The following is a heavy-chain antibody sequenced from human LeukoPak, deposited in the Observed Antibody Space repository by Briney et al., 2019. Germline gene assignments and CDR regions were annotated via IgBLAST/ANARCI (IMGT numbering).Heavy chain of an antibody. D-gene: IGHD3-9*01. V-gene: IGHV1-24*01. CDR1: GYTLTELS. J-gene: IGHJ6*02. CDR3: ARDLGAPYYDILTGYYYYYYGMDV. CDR2: FDPEDGET. Sequence: ASVKVSCKVSGYTLTELSMHWVRQAPGKGLEWMGGFDPEDGETIYAQKFQGRVTMTTDTSTSTAYMELRSLRSDDTAVYYCARDLGAPYYDILTGYYYYYYGMDVWGQGTTVTVSS.